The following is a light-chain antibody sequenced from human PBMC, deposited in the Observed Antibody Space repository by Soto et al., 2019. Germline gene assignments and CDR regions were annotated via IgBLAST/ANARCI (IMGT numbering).Light chain of an antibody. CDR2: DAS. Sequence: ILLTQSPATLSWSPGERATLSCRASQSVSSYLAWYQQKPGQAPRLLIYDASNRATGIPARFSGSGSGTDFTLTISSLEPEDFAVYYCQQRSNWPTFGQGTRLET. CDR1: QSVSSY. J-gene: IGKJ5*01. CDR3: QQRSNWPT. V-gene: IGKV3-11*01.